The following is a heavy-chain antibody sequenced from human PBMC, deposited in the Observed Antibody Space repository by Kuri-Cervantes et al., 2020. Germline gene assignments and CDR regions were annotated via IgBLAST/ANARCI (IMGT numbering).Heavy chain of an antibody. J-gene: IGHJ4*02. Sequence: SLKISCAASGFSFSNYAMHWVRQAPGRGLEWVSGISWNSGSIGYADSVKGRFTISRDNAKNSLYLQMNSLRAEDTALYYCAKDTGSTVTSPELFDYWGQGTLVTVSS. CDR3: AKDTGSTVTSPELFDY. CDR2: ISWNSGSI. CDR1: GFSFSNYA. V-gene: IGHV3-9*01. D-gene: IGHD4-11*01.